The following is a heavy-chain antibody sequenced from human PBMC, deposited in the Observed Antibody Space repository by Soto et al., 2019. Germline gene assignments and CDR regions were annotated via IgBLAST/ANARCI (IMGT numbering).Heavy chain of an antibody. V-gene: IGHV1-8*01. CDR1: GYTFTSYD. Sequence: QVQLVQSGAEVKKPGASVKVSCKASGYTFTSYDINWVRQATGQGLEWMGWMNPNSGNTGYAQKFQGRVTMTRNTSISTAYMELSRLGSGDTSVYYCARGAEWFGEPVDYWGQGTLVTVAA. CDR3: ARGAEWFGEPVDY. J-gene: IGHJ4*02. D-gene: IGHD3-10*01. CDR2: MNPNSGNT.